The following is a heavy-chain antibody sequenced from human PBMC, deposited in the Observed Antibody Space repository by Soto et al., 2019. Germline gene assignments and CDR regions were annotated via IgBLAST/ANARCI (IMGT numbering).Heavy chain of an antibody. CDR3: AKLEGYCSSTSCPDAFDI. J-gene: IGHJ3*02. Sequence: PGGSLRLSCAASGFTVSSYAMSWVRQAPGKGLEWVSAISGSGGSTYYADSVKGRFTISRDNSKNTLYLQMNSLRAEDTAVYYCAKLEGYCSSTSCPDAFDIWGQGTMVTVSS. V-gene: IGHV3-23*01. CDR1: GFTVSSYA. CDR2: ISGSGGST. D-gene: IGHD2-2*01.